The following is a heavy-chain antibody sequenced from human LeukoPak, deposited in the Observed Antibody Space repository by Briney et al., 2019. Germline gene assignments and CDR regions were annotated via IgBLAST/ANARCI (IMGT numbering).Heavy chain of an antibody. V-gene: IGHV3-48*02. J-gene: IGHJ6*02. CDR2: ISSSSSST. D-gene: IGHD2-2*01. Sequence: PGGSLRLSCAASGFTFSSNSMNWVRQAPGKGLEWVSYISSSSSSTYYADSVKGRFTISRDNAKNSLYLQMNSLRDEDTAVYYCARAPLYCSSSCSHHYGMDVWGQGTKATVSS. CDR3: ARAPLYCSSSCSHHYGMDV. CDR1: GFTFSSNS.